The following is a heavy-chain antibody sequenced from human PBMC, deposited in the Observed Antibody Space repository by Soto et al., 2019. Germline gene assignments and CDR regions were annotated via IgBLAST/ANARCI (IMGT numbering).Heavy chain of an antibody. J-gene: IGHJ6*02. Sequence: QVQLQESGPGLVKPSQTLSLTCTVSGGSISSGGYYWSWIRQHPGKGLEWIGYIYYSGSTYYNPSLKRRVNLSVDTSKNQFSLKLSSVIAADTAVYYCARDRYYDFWSGHYAGYYYGMDVWGQGTTVTVSS. V-gene: IGHV4-31*03. CDR3: ARDRYYDFWSGHYAGYYYGMDV. CDR1: GGSISSGGYY. D-gene: IGHD3-3*01. CDR2: IYYSGST.